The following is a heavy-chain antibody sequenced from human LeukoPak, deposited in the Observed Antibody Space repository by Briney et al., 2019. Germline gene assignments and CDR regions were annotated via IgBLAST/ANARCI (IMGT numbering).Heavy chain of an antibody. CDR2: IRYDGSNK. Sequence: GGSLRLSCAASGFTFSSYGMHWVRQAPGKGLEWVAFIRYDGSNKYYADSVKGRFTISRDNSKNTLYLQMGSLSTEDTAFYYCAKEMDLSRYCSSTSCHPFDFWGQGTLVTVSS. V-gene: IGHV3-30*02. D-gene: IGHD2-2*01. CDR1: GFTFSSYG. CDR3: AKEMDLSRYCSSTSCHPFDF. J-gene: IGHJ4*02.